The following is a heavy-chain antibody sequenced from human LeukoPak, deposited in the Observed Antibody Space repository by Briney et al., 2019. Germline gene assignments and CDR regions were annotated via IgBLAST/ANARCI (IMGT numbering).Heavy chain of an antibody. CDR2: IYYSGST. V-gene: IGHV4-39*07. J-gene: IGHJ1*01. CDR3: AREDIVVVPAANPPYFQH. CDR1: GGSISSSSYY. D-gene: IGHD2-2*01. Sequence: PSETLSLTCTVSGGSISSSSYYWGWIRQPPGKGLEWIGSIYYSGSTYYNPSLKSRVTISVDTSKNQFSLKLSSVTAADTAVYYCAREDIVVVPAANPPYFQHWGQGTLVTVSS.